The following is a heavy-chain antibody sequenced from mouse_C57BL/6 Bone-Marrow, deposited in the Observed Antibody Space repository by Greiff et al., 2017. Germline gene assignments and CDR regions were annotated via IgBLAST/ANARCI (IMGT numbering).Heavy chain of an antibody. J-gene: IGHJ2*01. CDR2: IRLKSDNYAT. CDR3: TIPYIGGFDY. D-gene: IGHD1-3*01. V-gene: IGHV6-3*01. Sequence: DVQLVESGGGLVQPGGSMKLSCVASGFTFSNYWMNWVRQSPEKGLEWVAQIRLKSDNYATHYAESVKGRFTISRDASKSSVYLLMNNLSAEDTGIYYCTIPYIGGFDYWGQGTTLTVSS. CDR1: GFTFSNYW.